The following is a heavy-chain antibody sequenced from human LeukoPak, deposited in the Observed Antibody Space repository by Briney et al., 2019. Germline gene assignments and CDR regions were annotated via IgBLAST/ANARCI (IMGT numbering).Heavy chain of an antibody. D-gene: IGHD1-26*01. J-gene: IGHJ4*02. CDR2: IIPTLGIA. CDR1: GGTFSSYA. V-gene: IGHV1-69*04. CDR3: ASHSGSSQEGFDY. Sequence: ASVKVSFKASGGTFSSYAISWLRQAPGQGLEWMGRIIPTLGIANYAQKFQGRVTITADKSTSKASMELSSLRSEDTAVYYCASHSGSSQEGFDYWGQGTLVTVSS.